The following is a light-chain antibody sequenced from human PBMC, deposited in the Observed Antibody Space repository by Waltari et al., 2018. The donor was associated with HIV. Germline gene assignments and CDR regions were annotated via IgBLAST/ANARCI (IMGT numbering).Light chain of an antibody. CDR3: QQYGSSPRGFT. J-gene: IGKJ3*01. V-gene: IGKV3-20*01. Sequence: EIVLTQSPGTLSLSPGEGATLSCRASQSVSSSYLAWYQQKPGQAPRLLIYGASSRATGIPDRFSGSGSGTDFTLTISRLEPEDFAVYYCQQYGSSPRGFTFGPGTKVDIK. CDR1: QSVSSSY. CDR2: GAS.